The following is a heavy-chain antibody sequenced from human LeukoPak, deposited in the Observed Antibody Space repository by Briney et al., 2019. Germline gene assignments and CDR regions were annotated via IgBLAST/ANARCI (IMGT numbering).Heavy chain of an antibody. D-gene: IGHD3-10*01. Sequence: SVKVSCKASGGTFSSYAISWVRQAPGQGLEWMGGIIPIFGTANYAQKFQGRVTITADESTSTAYMELSSLRSEDTAVYYCTRSLRFGEFSDYWGQGTLVTVSS. CDR1: GGTFSSYA. J-gene: IGHJ4*02. CDR3: TRSLRFGEFSDY. CDR2: IIPIFGTA. V-gene: IGHV1-69*01.